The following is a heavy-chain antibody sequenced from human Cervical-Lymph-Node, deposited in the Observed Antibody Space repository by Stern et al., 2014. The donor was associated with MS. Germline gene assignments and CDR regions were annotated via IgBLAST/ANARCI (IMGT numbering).Heavy chain of an antibody. CDR3: ASAYSSSHYYFDY. J-gene: IGHJ4*02. CDR1: GFSFSRYA. CDR2: IWYDGSNP. Sequence: QLVQSGGGVVQPGRSLRLSCAASGFSFSRYAMHWVRQAPGQGLELVALIWYDGSNPYYADSVTGRFTISRDNFKNTLYLQMNSLRAEDTAVYYCASAYSSSHYYFDYWGQGTLVTVSS. D-gene: IGHD6-13*01. V-gene: IGHV3-33*01.